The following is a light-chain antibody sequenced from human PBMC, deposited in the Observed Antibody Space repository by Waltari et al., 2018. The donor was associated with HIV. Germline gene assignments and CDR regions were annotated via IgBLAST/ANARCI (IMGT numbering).Light chain of an antibody. CDR2: GAS. CDR1: QSVSSN. CDR3: QQYNNWPIT. J-gene: IGKJ5*01. Sequence: EIVMTQSPATPSVSPGERATLSCRASQSVSSNLAWYRQKPGQAPRLLIFGASTRATGIPARFSGSGSGTEFALTISGLQSEDFAVYYCQQYNNWPITFGQGTRLEIK. V-gene: IGKV3-15*01.